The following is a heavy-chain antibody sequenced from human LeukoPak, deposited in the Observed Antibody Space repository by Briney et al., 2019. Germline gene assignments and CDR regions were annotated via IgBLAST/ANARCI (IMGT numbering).Heavy chain of an antibody. Sequence: PGGSLRLSCAASGFTFSSYSMNWVRQAPGKGLEWVSSISSSSSYIYYADSVKGRFTISRDNAKNSLYLQMNSLRAEDTAVYYCARDLWTQYDFWSGYHDYWGQGTLVTVSS. D-gene: IGHD3-3*01. V-gene: IGHV3-21*01. CDR3: ARDLWTQYDFWSGYHDY. CDR1: GFTFSSYS. J-gene: IGHJ4*02. CDR2: ISSSSSYI.